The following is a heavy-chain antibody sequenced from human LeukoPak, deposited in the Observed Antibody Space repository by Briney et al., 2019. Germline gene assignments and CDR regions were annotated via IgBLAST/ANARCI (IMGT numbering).Heavy chain of an antibody. CDR1: GGSVSGYY. D-gene: IGHD5-18*01. V-gene: IGHV4-34*01. CDR2: INHSGST. Sequence: PSETLSLTYAVDGGSVSGYYWSWIRQPPGKGLEWIVEINHSGSTNYNPSLKSRVTISVDTSKNQCSLKLSSVTAADTAVYYCATSGGYSYGYSGDRWGQGTLVTVSS. CDR3: ATSGGYSYGYSGDR. J-gene: IGHJ4*02.